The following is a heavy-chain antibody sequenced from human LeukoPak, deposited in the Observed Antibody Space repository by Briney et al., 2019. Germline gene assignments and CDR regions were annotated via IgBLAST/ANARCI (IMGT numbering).Heavy chain of an antibody. V-gene: IGHV4-38-2*02. CDR2: IYHSGST. CDR3: AAYGSGGNYFDY. CDR1: GYSISSGYY. J-gene: IGHJ4*02. D-gene: IGHD3-10*01. Sequence: PSETLSLTCTVSGYSISSGYYWGWIRQPPGKGLEWIGSIYHSGSTYYNPSLKSRVTISVDTSKNQFSLKLNSVTAADTAVYYCAAYGSGGNYFDYWGQGALVTVSS.